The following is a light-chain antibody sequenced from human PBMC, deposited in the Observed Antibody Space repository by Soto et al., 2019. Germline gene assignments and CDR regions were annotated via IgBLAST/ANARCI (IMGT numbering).Light chain of an antibody. J-gene: IGKJ1*01. CDR2: HAS. CDR3: QQYNSYS. Sequence: IQLTQSPSTLPASVGDRVTLTCRASQSMSNWLAWYQQKPGTAPKLLIYHASILETAVPSRLRGNGSGTEFTLTISSLQPGDFATYYCQQYNSYSFGQGSRVEIK. V-gene: IGKV1-5*01. CDR1: QSMSNW.